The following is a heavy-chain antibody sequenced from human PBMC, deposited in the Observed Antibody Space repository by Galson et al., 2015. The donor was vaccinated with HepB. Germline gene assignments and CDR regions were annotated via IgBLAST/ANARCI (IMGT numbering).Heavy chain of an antibody. CDR1: GGTFSSYA. CDR3: ARARIVVVPAAISGGDDAFDI. J-gene: IGHJ3*02. Sequence: SVKVSCKASGGTFSSYAISWVRQAPGQGLEWMGGIIPIFGTANYAQKLQGRVTITADESTSTAYMELSSLRSEDTAVYYCARARIVVVPAAISGGDDAFDIWGQGTMVTVSS. CDR2: IIPIFGTA. D-gene: IGHD2-2*01. V-gene: IGHV1-69*13.